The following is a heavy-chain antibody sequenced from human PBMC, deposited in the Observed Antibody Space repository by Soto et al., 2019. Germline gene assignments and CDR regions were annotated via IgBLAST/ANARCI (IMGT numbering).Heavy chain of an antibody. CDR1: GGSISSYY. V-gene: IGHV4-59*01. CDR3: PRVGAIPGHYGMEV. J-gene: IGHJ6*02. Sequence: SETLSLTCTVSGGSISSYYWSWIRQPPGKGLEWIGYIYYSGSTNYNPSLKSRVTISVDTSKNQFSLKLSSVTAADTDVYYCPRVGAIPGHYGMEVWGQGTSVTVSS. CDR2: IYYSGST. D-gene: IGHD4-17*01.